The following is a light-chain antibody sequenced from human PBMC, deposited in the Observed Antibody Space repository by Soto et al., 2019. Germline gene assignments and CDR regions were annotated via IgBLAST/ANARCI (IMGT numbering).Light chain of an antibody. CDR3: SSYTSSSTLV. CDR2: EVS. V-gene: IGLV2-14*01. Sequence: QSVLTQPASVSGSPGQSITISCTGTSSDVGGYNYVSWYQQHPGKAPKLMIYEVSNRPSGVSNRVSGSKSGNTASLTTSGLQAEDEADYYCSSYTSSSTLVFGTGTKLTVL. CDR1: SSDVGGYNY. J-gene: IGLJ1*01.